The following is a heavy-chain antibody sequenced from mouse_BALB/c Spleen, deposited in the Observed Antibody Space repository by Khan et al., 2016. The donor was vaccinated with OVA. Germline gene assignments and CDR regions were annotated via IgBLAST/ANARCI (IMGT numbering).Heavy chain of an antibody. Sequence: EVQLQESGPELVKPGASVKMSCKASGYTFTSYVIHWVRQKPGQGLEWIGYIYPFNDATKFNENFKGKAILTSDKSSSTAYMELTSLTSEDSAVYFCAKNYISDVYFDSWGQGTTLTVSS. V-gene: IGHV1S136*01. CDR3: AKNYISDVYFDS. CDR2: IYPFNDAT. J-gene: IGHJ2*01. CDR1: GYTFTSYV. D-gene: IGHD1-3*01.